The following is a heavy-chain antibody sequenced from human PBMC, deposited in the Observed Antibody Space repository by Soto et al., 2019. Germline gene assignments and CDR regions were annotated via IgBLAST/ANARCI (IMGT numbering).Heavy chain of an antibody. D-gene: IGHD2-15*01. CDR3: ARVVRVRGPALGY. CDR1: GYTFTSYD. J-gene: IGHJ4*02. CDR2: MNPNSGNT. V-gene: IGHV1-8*01. Sequence: ASVKVSCKASGYTFTSYDINWVRQATGQGLEWMGWMNPNSGNTGYAQKFQGRVTMTRNTSISTAYMELSSLRSEDTAVYYCARVVRVRGPALGYWGQGTLVTVSS.